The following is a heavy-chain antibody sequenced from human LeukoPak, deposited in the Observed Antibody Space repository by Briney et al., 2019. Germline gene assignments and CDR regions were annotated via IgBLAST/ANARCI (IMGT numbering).Heavy chain of an antibody. CDR2: IYYSGST. CDR3: ARETSPKGAHYMDV. Sequence: PSETLSLTCTVSGGSISSYYWSWIRQPPGKGLEWIGYIYYSGSTNYNPSLKSRVTISVDTSKNQFSLKLSSVTAADTAVYYCARETSPKGAHYMDVWGKGTTVTISS. V-gene: IGHV4-59*01. J-gene: IGHJ6*03. D-gene: IGHD3-16*01. CDR1: GGSISSYY.